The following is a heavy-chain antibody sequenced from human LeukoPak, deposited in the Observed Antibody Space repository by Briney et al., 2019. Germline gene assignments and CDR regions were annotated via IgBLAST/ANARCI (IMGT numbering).Heavy chain of an antibody. CDR3: ARHGGITMVRGVLSAFDI. V-gene: IGHV4-59*08. CDR2: IYYSGNT. Sequence: SETLSLTCSVSGCSVSSYYWSWIRQPPGKGLEWVGYIYYSGNTNYNPSLKSRVTISVDTSKNQFSLKLSSVTAADTAVYYCARHGGITMVRGVLSAFDIWGQGTMVTVSS. CDR1: GCSVSSYY. J-gene: IGHJ3*02. D-gene: IGHD3-10*01.